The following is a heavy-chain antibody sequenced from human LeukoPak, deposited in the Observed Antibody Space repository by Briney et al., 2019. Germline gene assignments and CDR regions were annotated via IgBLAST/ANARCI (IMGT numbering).Heavy chain of an antibody. V-gene: IGHV3-23*01. CDR1: GFTFPSYA. CDR3: ATFRGVTTPLYHFDP. J-gene: IGHJ5*02. CDR2: IHNDAVGT. Sequence: PGGSLRLSCEASGFTFPSYAMSWVRQAPGKGLEWVSLIHNDAVGTYYAGSVKGRFTISRDNSKNTLYLQINSLRAEDTAVYYCATFRGVTTPLYHFDPWGQGTLVTVSS. D-gene: IGHD2/OR15-2a*01.